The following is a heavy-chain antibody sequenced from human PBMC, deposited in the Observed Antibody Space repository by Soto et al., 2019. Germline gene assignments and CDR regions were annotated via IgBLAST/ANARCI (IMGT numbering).Heavy chain of an antibody. D-gene: IGHD3-22*01. V-gene: IGHV1-18*01. CDR3: ARDYYDSSGYSNWFDP. Sequence: ASVTVSCQASGYTFTSYGISWVRQAPGQGLEWMGWISAYNGNTNYAQKLQGRVTMTTDTSTSTAYMELRSLRSDDTAVYYCARDYYDSSGYSNWFDPWGQGTLVTVS. J-gene: IGHJ5*02. CDR1: GYTFTSYG. CDR2: ISAYNGNT.